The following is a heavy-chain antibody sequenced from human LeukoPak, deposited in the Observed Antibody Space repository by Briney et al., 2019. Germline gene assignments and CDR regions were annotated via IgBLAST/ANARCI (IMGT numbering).Heavy chain of an antibody. V-gene: IGHV3-23*01. CDR2: ISGSGGST. D-gene: IGHD6-19*01. CDR3: AKTRGWPYYFDY. J-gene: IGHJ4*02. CDR1: GFTFDDYA. Sequence: GGSLRLSCAASGFTFDDYAMHWVRQAPGKGLEWVSGISGSGGSTYSADSVKGRFTISRDNSKNTLYLQMNSLKAEDTAVYYCAKTRGWPYYFDYWGQGTLVTVSS.